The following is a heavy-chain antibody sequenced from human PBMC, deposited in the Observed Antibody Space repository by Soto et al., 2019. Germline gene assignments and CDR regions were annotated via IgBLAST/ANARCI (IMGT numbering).Heavy chain of an antibody. CDR2: IWYDGSNK. CDR3: ASSIN. Sequence: GSLRLSCAASGFPFSSYGMHWVRQAPGKGLDWVGVIWYDGSNKDYAESVKGRFTISRDNSKNMLYLQMNSLRADDTAVYYCASSINWGQGTLVTVSS. J-gene: IGHJ4*02. CDR1: GFPFSSYG. V-gene: IGHV3-33*03.